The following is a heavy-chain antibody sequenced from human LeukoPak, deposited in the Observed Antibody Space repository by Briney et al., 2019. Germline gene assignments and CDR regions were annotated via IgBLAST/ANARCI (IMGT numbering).Heavy chain of an antibody. D-gene: IGHD3-3*01. CDR2: IIPSLGIA. CDR3: ARAEESFCSGYPAELLAFDI. J-gene: IGHJ3*02. CDR1: GGTFSSYT. Sequence: SVKVSCKASGGTFSSYTISWVRQAPGQGLEWMGRIIPSLGIANYAQKFQGRVTITSDKSTSTAYMELSSLRSEDTAVYYCARAEESFCSGYPAELLAFDIWGQGTMVTVSS. V-gene: IGHV1-69*02.